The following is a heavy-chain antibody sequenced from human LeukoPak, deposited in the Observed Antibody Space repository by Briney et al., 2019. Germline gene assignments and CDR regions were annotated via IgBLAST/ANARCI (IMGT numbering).Heavy chain of an antibody. J-gene: IGHJ4*02. CDR3: ARVSAMVRGVVTY. Sequence: SETLSLTCTVSGGSISSSNYYWVWIRQPPGKGLEWVGTFYYSGNTSYNPSLKSRVTISVDTSKNQFSLKVSSVTAADTAVYYCARVSAMVRGVVTYWGQGTLVTVSS. D-gene: IGHD3-10*01. CDR2: FYYSGNT. CDR1: GGSISSSNYY. V-gene: IGHV4-39*07.